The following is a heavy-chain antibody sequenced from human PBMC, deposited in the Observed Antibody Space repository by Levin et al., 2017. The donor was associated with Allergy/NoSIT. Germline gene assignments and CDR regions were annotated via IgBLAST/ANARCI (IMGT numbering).Heavy chain of an antibody. D-gene: IGHD6-19*01. J-gene: IGHJ4*02. V-gene: IGHV3-15*01. Sequence: GESLKISCAASGFTFNNAWMIWVRQAPGKGLEWVGLIKSKAGGETTDYAAPVKGRFTISRDDSKNMLYLQMNSLKTEDTAVYYCSDSGPLTPNWGQGTLVTVSS. CDR2: IKSKAGGETT. CDR1: GFTFNNAW. CDR3: SDSGPLTPN.